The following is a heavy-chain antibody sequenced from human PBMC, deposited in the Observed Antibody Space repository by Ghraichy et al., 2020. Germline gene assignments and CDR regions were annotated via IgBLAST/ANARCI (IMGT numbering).Heavy chain of an antibody. CDR3: ARGYCSGGSCPTHWFDP. V-gene: IGHV4-39*01. CDR2: IFYTGST. D-gene: IGHD2-15*01. CDR1: GGSITISTYY. Sequence: SETLSLTCSVSGGSITISTYYWGWIRQPPGKGLEWIGSIFYTGSTSYNPSLKSRVIISVDTSKNQFSLKVNSVTAADTAVYYCARGYCSGGSCPTHWFDPWGQGTLVTVSS. J-gene: IGHJ5*02.